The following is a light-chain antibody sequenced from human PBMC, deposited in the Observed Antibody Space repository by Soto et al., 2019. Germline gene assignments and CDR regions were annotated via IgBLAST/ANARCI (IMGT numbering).Light chain of an antibody. V-gene: IGLV1-44*01. Sequence: QPVLTQPPSASGTPGQRVTVSCSGSSSNIGRNSVNWYQQLPGTAPKLLIYNNNQRPSGVPDRFSGSKSGSSASLAISGLQSEDEADYYCATWDDNLNGPVFGGGTKLTVL. CDR1: SSNIGRNS. CDR2: NNN. J-gene: IGLJ2*01. CDR3: ATWDDNLNGPV.